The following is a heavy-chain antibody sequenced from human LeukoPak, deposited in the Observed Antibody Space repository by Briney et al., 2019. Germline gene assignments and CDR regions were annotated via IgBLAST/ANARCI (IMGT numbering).Heavy chain of an antibody. Sequence: SDTLSLTCAVYGGSFSAYYWSWIRQSPGKGLQWIAEVNHRGDTNYSPSVKGRVTISVDTSKHQFSLKVTSLTAADTAVYYCARGPTISETGYFDYWGQGTLVTVSS. CDR3: ARGPTISETGYFDY. CDR2: VNHRGDT. J-gene: IGHJ4*03. CDR1: GGSFSAYY. V-gene: IGHV4-34*01. D-gene: IGHD1-1*01.